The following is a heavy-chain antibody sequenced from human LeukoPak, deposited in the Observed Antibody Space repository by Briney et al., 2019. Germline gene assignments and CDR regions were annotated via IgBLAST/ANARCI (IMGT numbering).Heavy chain of an antibody. CDR2: IYSGGST. CDR3: AKDRSGSSRSSFDY. D-gene: IGHD1-26*01. CDR1: GFTVSSNY. Sequence: TGGSLRLSCAASGFTVSSNYMSWVRQAPGKGLEWVSVIYSGGSTYYADSVKGRFTISRDNSKNTLYLQMNSLRAEDTAVYYCAKDRSGSSRSSFDYWGQGTLVTVSS. J-gene: IGHJ4*02. V-gene: IGHV3-66*02.